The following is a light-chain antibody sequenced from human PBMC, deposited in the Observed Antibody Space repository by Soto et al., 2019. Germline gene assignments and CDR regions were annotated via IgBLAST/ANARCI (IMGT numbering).Light chain of an antibody. Sequence: VLTQSPESLAVSLAETATIICKSSQSVLYSSNNKDYLAWYQQKPGQPPKLVIYWASTRESGVPDRFSGSGSGTDFTLTISSLQAEDVSVYYCQQYYSTPWTFGQGTKVDIK. CDR2: WAS. J-gene: IGKJ1*01. CDR1: QSVLYSSNNKDY. CDR3: QQYYSTPWT. V-gene: IGKV4-1*01.